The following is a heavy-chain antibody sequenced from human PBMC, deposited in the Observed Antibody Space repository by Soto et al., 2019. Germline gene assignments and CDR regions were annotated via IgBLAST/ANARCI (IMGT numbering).Heavy chain of an antibody. J-gene: IGHJ4*02. CDR2: INRSGPT. Sequence: PAETLSLTCDVSGYSIGSVHYCGWIRQPRGGGLGWLGSINRSGPTYYIPSLKSRLTISVDKSKSQVSLNLTSLTAADTATYYCITSLGLSRADYWGRGILVTVSS. CDR1: GYSIGSVHY. V-gene: IGHV4-38-2*01. D-gene: IGHD1-20*01. CDR3: ITSLGLSRADY.